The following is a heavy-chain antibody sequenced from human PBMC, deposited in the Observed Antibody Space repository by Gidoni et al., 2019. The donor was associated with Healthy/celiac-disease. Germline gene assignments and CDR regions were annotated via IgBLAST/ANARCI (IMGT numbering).Heavy chain of an antibody. CDR2: IRRNGGST. CDR3: VKGEDYEILTGYYVY. Sequence: EVQLVESGGGLVQPGGSLRLSCSASGFTFSSYAMHWVRQAPGKGLEYVSAIRRNGGSTYYADSVKGRFTISRDNYKNTLYLQMSSLRAEDTAVYYCVKGEDYEILTGYYVYWGQGTLVTVSS. J-gene: IGHJ4*02. D-gene: IGHD3-9*01. CDR1: GFTFSSYA. V-gene: IGHV3-64D*06.